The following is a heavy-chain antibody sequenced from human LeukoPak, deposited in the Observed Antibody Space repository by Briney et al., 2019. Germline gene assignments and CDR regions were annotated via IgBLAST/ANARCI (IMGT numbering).Heavy chain of an antibody. D-gene: IGHD1-26*01. CDR1: GYTFTSYD. Sequence: ASVKVSCKASGYTFTSYDINWVRQATGQGLEWMGWMNPNSGNTGYAQKFQGRVTITRNTSISTAYMELSSLRSEDTAVYYCATVRTGGSYIGFDPWGQGTLVTVSS. V-gene: IGHV1-8*03. J-gene: IGHJ5*02. CDR2: MNPNSGNT. CDR3: ATVRTGGSYIGFDP.